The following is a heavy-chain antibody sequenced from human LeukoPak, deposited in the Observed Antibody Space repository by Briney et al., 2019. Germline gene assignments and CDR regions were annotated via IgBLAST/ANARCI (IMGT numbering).Heavy chain of an antibody. D-gene: IGHD4-17*01. CDR1: GFTVSSNY. Sequence: PGGSLRLSCAASGFTVSSNYMSWVRQAPGKGLEWVSVIYSGGSTYYADSVKGRFTISRDNSKNTLYLQMYSLRAEDTAVYYCARVSEDGVPGGYWGQGTLVTVSS. J-gene: IGHJ4*02. CDR3: ARVSEDGVPGGY. CDR2: IYSGGST. V-gene: IGHV3-53*01.